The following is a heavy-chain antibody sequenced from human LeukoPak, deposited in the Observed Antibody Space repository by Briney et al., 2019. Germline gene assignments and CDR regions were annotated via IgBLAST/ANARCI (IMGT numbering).Heavy chain of an antibody. V-gene: IGHV1-2*02. J-gene: IGHJ6*02. Sequence: ASVKVSCKASGYTFTGYYMHWVRQAPGQGLEWMGWINPNSGGTNYAQKFQGRVTMTRDTSISTAYMELSRLRSDDTAVYYCAREYCGGDCYHQTTGSHLVLGYGMDVWGQGTTVTVSS. CDR3: AREYCGGDCYHQTTGSHLVLGYGMDV. CDR2: INPNSGGT. D-gene: IGHD2-21*02. CDR1: GYTFTGYY.